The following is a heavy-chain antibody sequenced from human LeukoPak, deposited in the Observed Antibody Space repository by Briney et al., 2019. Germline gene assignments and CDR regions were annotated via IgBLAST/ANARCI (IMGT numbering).Heavy chain of an antibody. J-gene: IGHJ4*02. CDR2: IYYSGST. V-gene: IGHV4-34*01. CDR3: ARLVCGGGSCPAEFDY. D-gene: IGHD2-15*01. Sequence: SETLSLTCAVYGGSFSGYYWSWIRQPPGKGLEWIGSIYYSGSTYYNPSLNSRVTIFIDMSKNQFSLKLSSVTATDTAVYYCARLVCGGGSCPAEFDYWGQGTLVTVSS. CDR1: GGSFSGYY.